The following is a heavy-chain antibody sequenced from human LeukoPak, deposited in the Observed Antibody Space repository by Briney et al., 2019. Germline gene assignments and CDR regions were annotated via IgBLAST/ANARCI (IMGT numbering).Heavy chain of an antibody. V-gene: IGHV1-2*02. D-gene: IGHD1-1*01. CDR1: GYTFTDYY. Sequence: GASVKVSCKASGYTFTDYYIHWVRQAPGQGLEWMGWINPNSGGISYAQKFQGRVTMTRDTSISTAYMELSRLRSDDTAVYYCARGPATQGVRHWGQGTLVTVSS. CDR2: INPNSGGI. CDR3: ARGPATQGVRH. J-gene: IGHJ1*01.